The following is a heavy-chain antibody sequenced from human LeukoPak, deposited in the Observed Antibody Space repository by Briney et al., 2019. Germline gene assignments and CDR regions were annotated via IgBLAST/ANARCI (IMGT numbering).Heavy chain of an antibody. CDR2: IYYSGST. CDR1: GGSISSNSYY. V-gene: IGHV4-39*07. Sequence: SETLSLTCTVSGGSISSNSYYWDWIRQPPGKGLEWIGTIYYSGSTSYNPSLKSRVTISVDTSKNQFSLKLSSVTAADTAVYYCARVFHPTSSQFHFDYWGQGTLVTVSS. J-gene: IGHJ4*02. CDR3: ARVFHPTSSQFHFDY. D-gene: IGHD2-2*01.